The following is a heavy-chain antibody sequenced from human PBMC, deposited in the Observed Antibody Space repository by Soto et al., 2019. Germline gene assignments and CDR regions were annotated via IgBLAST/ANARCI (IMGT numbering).Heavy chain of an antibody. CDR2: INAGNGDT. Sequence: QVQLVQSGAEVKKPGASVKVSCKASGYTVTNYAMQWVRQAPGQGLEWMGWINAGNGDTKYSQQFQDRLTITRDTSASTTYMELSSLRSEDTAVYYCTRGIWSASFQAYYMDVWGKGTAVTVSS. D-gene: IGHD3-3*01. J-gene: IGHJ6*03. CDR1: GYTVTNYA. V-gene: IGHV1-3*01. CDR3: TRGIWSASFQAYYMDV.